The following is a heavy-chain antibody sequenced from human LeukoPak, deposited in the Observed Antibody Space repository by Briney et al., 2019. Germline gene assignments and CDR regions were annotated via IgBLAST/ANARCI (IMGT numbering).Heavy chain of an antibody. CDR1: GSSFSSYY. J-gene: IGHJ3*02. D-gene: IGHD3-10*01. V-gene: IGHV5-51*01. CDR3: ARLGVMVRGASDQITAFDI. CDR2: IYAGDSDI. Sequence: GESLQISCQASGSSFSSYYIGWVRQMPGKGLEWMGIIYAGDSDIRYSPSFEGQVTISVDKSTTTAYLQWSSLKASDSAIYYCARLGVMVRGASDQITAFDIWGQGTLVTISS.